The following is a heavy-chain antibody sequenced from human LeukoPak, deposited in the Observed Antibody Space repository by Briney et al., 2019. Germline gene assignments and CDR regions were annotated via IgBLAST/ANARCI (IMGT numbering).Heavy chain of an antibody. J-gene: IGHJ4*02. CDR1: GFTFSTYS. D-gene: IGHD2-15*01. Sequence: GRSLRLSCAASGFTFSTYSMHWVRQAPGKGLEWVAVIWNDGSNEYYADSVKGRFIISRDNSKNTLYLQMNSLRAEDTAVYYCARSRWLPLIDYWGQGTLVTVSS. CDR3: ARSRWLPLIDY. CDR2: IWNDGSNE. V-gene: IGHV3-33*01.